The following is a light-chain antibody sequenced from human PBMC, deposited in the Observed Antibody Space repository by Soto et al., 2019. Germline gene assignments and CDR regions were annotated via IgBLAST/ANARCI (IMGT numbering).Light chain of an antibody. J-gene: IGLJ1*01. Sequence: QSVLTQPASVSGSPGQSITIFCTGTSSDVGGYDSVCWYQQHPGKAPKVMIYGVTNRPSGVSDRFSGSKSGNTASLTISGLQAEDEADYYCSSFTSSITYVFGTGTKVTVL. V-gene: IGLV2-14*01. CDR1: SSDVGGYDS. CDR3: SSFTSSITYV. CDR2: GVT.